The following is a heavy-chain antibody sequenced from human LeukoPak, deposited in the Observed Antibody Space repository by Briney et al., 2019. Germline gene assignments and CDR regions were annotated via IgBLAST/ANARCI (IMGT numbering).Heavy chain of an antibody. CDR3: ARKSDYDSSGYHNWFDL. CDR1: GFTFSNYG. Sequence: GGSLRLSCAASGFTFSNYGMHWVRQAPGKGLEWVAVIWYDGSNKYYADSVKGRFTISRDNAKNSLYLQMNSLRDEDTAVYYCARKSDYDSSGYHNWFDLWGQGTLVTVSS. D-gene: IGHD3-22*01. CDR2: IWYDGSNK. V-gene: IGHV3-33*01. J-gene: IGHJ5*02.